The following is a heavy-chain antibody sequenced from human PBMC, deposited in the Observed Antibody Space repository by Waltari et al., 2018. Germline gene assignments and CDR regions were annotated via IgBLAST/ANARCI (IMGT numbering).Heavy chain of an antibody. CDR3: ARRFQRPYYYYYGMDV. J-gene: IGHJ6*02. D-gene: IGHD3-10*01. Sequence: QEQLVESGGDVVEPGTSLTLSCAASGFVSGNFGMLWVRQAPGKGLEWVALIWYDATNKYYVDSVKGRFTVSRDNSKNMLYLEMNDLRHDDTATYYCARRFQRPYYYYYGMDVWGPGTTVTVSS. CDR2: IWYDATNK. V-gene: IGHV3-33*01. CDR1: GFVSGNFG.